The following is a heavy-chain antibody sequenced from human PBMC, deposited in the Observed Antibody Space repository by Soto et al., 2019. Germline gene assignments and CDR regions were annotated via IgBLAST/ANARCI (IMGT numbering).Heavy chain of an antibody. CDR1: GFALSTPGLG. Sequence: QITLKESGPTLVKPTQALTLTCTFSGFALSTPGLGMGWIRQSPGKALECLALIFWDDDKRYSSSLKNRLTITKDTSKNQVVLTMTNMGPVDTATYYCAHRPYYGDYGGTFDQWGQGTLVTVSS. CDR2: IFWDDDK. CDR3: AHRPYYGDYGGTFDQ. D-gene: IGHD4-17*01. J-gene: IGHJ4*02. V-gene: IGHV2-5*02.